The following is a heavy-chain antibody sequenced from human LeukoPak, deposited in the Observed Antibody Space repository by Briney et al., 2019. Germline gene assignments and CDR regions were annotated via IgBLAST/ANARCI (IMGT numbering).Heavy chain of an antibody. CDR3: AREDPRRVATKDAFDI. Sequence: NHGESLKISCKGSGYSLTSYWIGWVRQMPGKGLEWMGIIYPGDSDTRYSPSFQGQVTISADKSISTAYLQWSSLKASDTAMYYCAREDPRRVATKDAFDIWGQGTMVTVSS. CDR2: IYPGDSDT. CDR1: GYSLTSYW. D-gene: IGHD5-12*01. J-gene: IGHJ3*02. V-gene: IGHV5-51*01.